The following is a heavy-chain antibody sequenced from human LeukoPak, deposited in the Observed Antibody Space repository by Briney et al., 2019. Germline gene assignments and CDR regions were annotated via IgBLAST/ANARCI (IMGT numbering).Heavy chain of an antibody. CDR3: ARKKRFYSSSGYGMDV. CDR2: IYSGGST. CDR1: GFTVSSNY. V-gene: IGHV3-66*01. Sequence: GGSLRLSCAASGFTVSSNYMSWVRQAPGKGLEWVSVIYSGGSTYYADSVKGRFTISRDNSKNTLYPQMNSLRAEDTAVYYCARKKRFYSSSGYGMDVWGQGTTVTVSS. D-gene: IGHD6-13*01. J-gene: IGHJ6*02.